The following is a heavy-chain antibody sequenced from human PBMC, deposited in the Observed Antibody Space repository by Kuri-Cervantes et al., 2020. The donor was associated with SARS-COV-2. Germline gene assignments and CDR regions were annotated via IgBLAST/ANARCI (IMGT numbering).Heavy chain of an antibody. CDR2: ISGSGGST. V-gene: IGHV3-23*01. D-gene: IGHD3-22*01. CDR1: GFTFSSYA. Sequence: ETLSLTCAASGFTFSSYAMSWVRQAPGKGLEWVSAISGSGGSTYYADSVKGRFTISRDNSKNTLYLQMNSLRAEDTAVYYCARDDSSGYYSFDYWGQGTLVTVSS. CDR3: ARDDSSGYYSFDY. J-gene: IGHJ4*02.